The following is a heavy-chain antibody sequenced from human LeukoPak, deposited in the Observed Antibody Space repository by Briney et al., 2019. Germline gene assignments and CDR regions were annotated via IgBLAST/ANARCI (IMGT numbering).Heavy chain of an antibody. CDR2: MNPNSGNT. CDR3: ARGFYDSSGYYPY. D-gene: IGHD3-22*01. J-gene: IGHJ4*02. V-gene: IGHV1-8*01. Sequence: WMNPNSGNTGYAQKFQRSLTMTRHTSISTAYMELSSLRSEDTAVYYCARGFYDSSGYYPYWGQGTLVTVSS.